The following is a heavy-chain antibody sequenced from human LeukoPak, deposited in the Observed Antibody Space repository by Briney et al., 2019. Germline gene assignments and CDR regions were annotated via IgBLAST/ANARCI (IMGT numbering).Heavy chain of an antibody. J-gene: IGHJ6*03. CDR3: ASSSEAIAAAGRYYYYYMDV. Sequence: ASVKVSCKASGYTFTSYGTSWVRQAPGQGLERMGWISAYNGNTNYAQKLQGRVTMTTDTSTSTAYMELRSLRSDDTAVYYCASSSEAIAAAGRYYYYYMDVWGKGTTVTVSS. D-gene: IGHD6-13*01. V-gene: IGHV1-18*01. CDR1: GYTFTSYG. CDR2: ISAYNGNT.